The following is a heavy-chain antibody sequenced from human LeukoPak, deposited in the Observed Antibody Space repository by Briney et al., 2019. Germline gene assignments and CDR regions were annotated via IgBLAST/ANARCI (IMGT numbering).Heavy chain of an antibody. V-gene: IGHV4-38-2*01. Sequence: SETLSLTCAVPGYSISSGYYWGWIRQPPGKGLEWIGSIYHSGSTYYNPSLKSRVTISVDTSKNQFSLKLSSVTAADTAVYYCARQGPVSDRYFYYWGQGTLVTVSS. D-gene: IGHD1-14*01. CDR1: GYSISSGYY. CDR2: IYHSGST. J-gene: IGHJ4*02. CDR3: ARQGPVSDRYFYY.